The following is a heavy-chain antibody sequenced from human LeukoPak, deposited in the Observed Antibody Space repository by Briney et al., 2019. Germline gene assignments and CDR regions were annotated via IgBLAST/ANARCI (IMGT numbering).Heavy chain of an antibody. CDR2: MYYSGST. J-gene: IGHJ4*02. CDR1: GGSISSSSYY. Sequence: SGTLSLTCTVSGGSISSSSYYWGWIGQPPGKGXXXXXSMYYSGSTYYNPSLKSRVTISVGTSKNQFSLKLSSVTAADTAVYYCARHPGTATVGFDYWGQGTLVTVSS. D-gene: IGHD5-18*01. V-gene: IGHV4-39*01. CDR3: ARHPGTATVGFDY.